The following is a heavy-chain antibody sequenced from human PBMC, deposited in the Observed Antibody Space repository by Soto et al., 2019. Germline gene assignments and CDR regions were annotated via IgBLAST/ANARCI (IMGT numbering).Heavy chain of an antibody. Sequence: QVQLVQSGAEVKKPGASVKVSCKASGYTFTSYHITWVRQAPGQGLEWMGWISTSNGNTNYAQKLQGRVTMTTDTSTSTADMELRSLKSDDTAVYYCARDSPPPREWGQGTLVTVSS. V-gene: IGHV1-18*01. CDR3: ARDSPPPRE. CDR1: GYTFTSYH. J-gene: IGHJ4*02. CDR2: ISTSNGNT.